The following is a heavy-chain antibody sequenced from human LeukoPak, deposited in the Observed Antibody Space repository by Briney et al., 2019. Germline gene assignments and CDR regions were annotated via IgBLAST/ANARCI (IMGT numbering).Heavy chain of an antibody. V-gene: IGHV3-23*01. CDR3: ALYCSGGRCYPIGGAFDI. D-gene: IGHD2-15*01. J-gene: IGHJ3*02. Sequence: GGSPRLSCAASGFTFSSYDMSWVRQAPGKGLEWVSAISRSGDSTYYVDSVKGRFTISRDNSKNTLYLQMTSLRAEDTAVYYCALYCSGGRCYPIGGAFDIWGRGTMVTVSS. CDR2: ISRSGDST. CDR1: GFTFSSYD.